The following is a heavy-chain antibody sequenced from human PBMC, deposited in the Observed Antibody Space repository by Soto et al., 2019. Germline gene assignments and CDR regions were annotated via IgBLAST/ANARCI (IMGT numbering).Heavy chain of an antibody. Sequence: QITLKESGPTLVKPTQTLTLTCTFSGFSLSTSGMGVGWIRQPPGKALEWLALIYWDDDKRYSPSLKSRLTLTKDTSKNQVVLTMTNMDPVDTATYYCALSTTVKTTYAFDIWGQGTMVTVSS. J-gene: IGHJ3*02. CDR3: ALSTTVKTTYAFDI. D-gene: IGHD4-17*01. CDR1: GFSLSTSGMG. V-gene: IGHV2-5*02. CDR2: IYWDDDK.